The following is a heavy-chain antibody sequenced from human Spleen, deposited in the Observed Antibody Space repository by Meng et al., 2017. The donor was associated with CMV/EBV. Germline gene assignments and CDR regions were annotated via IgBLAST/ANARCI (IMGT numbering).Heavy chain of an antibody. J-gene: IGHJ3*02. CDR3: ARGLMGPPPNDAFDI. Sequence: GESLKISCAASGFTFSTYGMNWVRQAPEKGLEWVSSISSSGNYIYYADSVKGRFTSSRENAKNSLYLQMNSLRAEDTAVYYCARGLMGPPPNDAFDIWGQGTMVTVSS. V-gene: IGHV3-21*01. D-gene: IGHD2-8*01. CDR1: GFTFSTYG. CDR2: ISSSGNYI.